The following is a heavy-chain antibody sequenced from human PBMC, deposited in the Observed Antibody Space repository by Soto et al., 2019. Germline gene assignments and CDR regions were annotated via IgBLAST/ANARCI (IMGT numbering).Heavy chain of an antibody. Sequence: ASVKVSCKTSGYTFTSYGISWVRQAPGQGLERMGWITTDKDKTTYAQKYQGRVTMTTDTSTSTAYMEMRSLRSDDTAVYYCATRSPAFDYWGQGTLVTVSS. CDR3: ATRSPAFDY. CDR1: GYTFTSYG. CDR2: ITTDKDKT. J-gene: IGHJ4*02. V-gene: IGHV1-18*01.